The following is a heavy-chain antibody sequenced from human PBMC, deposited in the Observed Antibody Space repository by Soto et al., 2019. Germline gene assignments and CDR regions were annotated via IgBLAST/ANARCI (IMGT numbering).Heavy chain of an antibody. V-gene: IGHV1-18*01. J-gene: IGHJ4*02. Sequence: ASVKVSCKASGYTFTSYGISWVRQAPGQGLEWMGWISAYNGNTNYAQKLQGRVTMTTDTSTSTAYMELRSLRSDDTAVYYCARASYDILPGYSPLFDYWGQGTLVTVSS. CDR3: ARASYDILPGYSPLFDY. D-gene: IGHD3-9*01. CDR2: ISAYNGNT. CDR1: GYTFTSYG.